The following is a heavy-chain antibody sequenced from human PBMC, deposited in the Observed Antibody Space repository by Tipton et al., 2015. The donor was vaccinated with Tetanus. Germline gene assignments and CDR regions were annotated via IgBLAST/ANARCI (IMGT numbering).Heavy chain of an antibody. J-gene: IGHJ4*02. Sequence: RLSCAASGFTVSSNYMSWVRQAPGKGLEWVSVIYSDGSTSYADSVKGRFTISRDNSKNTLYLQMNSLRAEDTAVYYCARAAEIDYWGQGTLVTVSS. CDR3: ARAAEIDY. CDR1: GFTVSSNY. CDR2: IYSDGST. V-gene: IGHV3-66*01.